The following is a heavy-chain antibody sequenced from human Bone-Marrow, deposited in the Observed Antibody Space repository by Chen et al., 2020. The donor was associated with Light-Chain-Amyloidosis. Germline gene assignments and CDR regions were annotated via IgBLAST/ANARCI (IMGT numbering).Heavy chain of an antibody. CDR2: IYPDDSDA. V-gene: IGHV5-51*01. J-gene: IGHJ4*02. CDR3: ARRRDGYNFDY. Sequence: EVQLEQSGPEGKKPGEALKTSCKGSGYTFPNHWIGWGRQMPGKGLEWMGVIYPDDSDARYSPSFEGQVTISADKSITTAYLQWRSLKASDTAMYYCARRRDGYNFDYWGQGTLVTVSS. D-gene: IGHD5-12*01. CDR1: GYTFPNHW.